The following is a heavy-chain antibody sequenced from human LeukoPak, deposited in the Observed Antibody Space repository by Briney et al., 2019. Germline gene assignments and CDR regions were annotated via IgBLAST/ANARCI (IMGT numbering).Heavy chain of an antibody. CDR2: IYHSGST. CDR3: ARVPAKEQPASDDAFDI. D-gene: IGHD6-13*01. V-gene: IGHV4-30-2*01. Sequence: PSETLSLTCAVSGGSISSGGYSWSWIRQPPGKGLERIGYIYHSGSTYYNPSLKSRVTISVDTSKNQFSLKLNSVTAADTAVYYCARVPAKEQPASDDAFDIWGQGTMVTVSS. CDR1: GGSISSGGYS. J-gene: IGHJ3*02.